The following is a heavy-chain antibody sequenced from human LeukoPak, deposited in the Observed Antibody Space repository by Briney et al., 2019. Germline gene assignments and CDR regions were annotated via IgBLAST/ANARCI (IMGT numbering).Heavy chain of an antibody. J-gene: IGHJ5*02. V-gene: IGHV3-49*03. CDR1: GFNFGDYA. Sequence: GGSLRLSCTASGFNFGDYAMSWFRQASGKGLEWVGFIRSKAYGGTIEYAASVRHRFTISREDSKNIAYLQMNSLKTEDTAVYYCTGNRDNWNSPTRDCFDPWGQGTLVTVSS. CDR3: TGNRDNWNSPTRDCFDP. CDR2: IRSKAYGGTI. D-gene: IGHD1-7*01.